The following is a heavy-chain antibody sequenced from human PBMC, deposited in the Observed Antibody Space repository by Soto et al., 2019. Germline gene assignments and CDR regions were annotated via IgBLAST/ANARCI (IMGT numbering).Heavy chain of an antibody. J-gene: IGHJ4*02. CDR1: GGSISSGGYY. Sequence: PSETLSLTCTVSGGSISSGGYYWSWIRQHPGKGLEWIGYIYYSGSTYYNPSLKSRVTISVDTSKNQFSLKLSSVTAADTAVYYCARAVYQYYFDYWAQGTLGTVSS. CDR3: ARAVYQYYFDY. CDR2: IYYSGST. D-gene: IGHD3-16*01. V-gene: IGHV4-31*03.